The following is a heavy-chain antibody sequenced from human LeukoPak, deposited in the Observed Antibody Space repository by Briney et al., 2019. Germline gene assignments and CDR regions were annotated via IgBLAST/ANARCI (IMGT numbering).Heavy chain of an antibody. CDR2: ISGSGGST. Sequence: GGSLRLSCVASGLTFNSHSMSWVRQAPGKGLEWVSAISGSGGSTYYADSVKGRFTISRDNSKNTLYLQMNSLRAEDTAVYYCAKPGYYDSSGYYFFDAFDIWGQGTMVTVSS. V-gene: IGHV3-23*01. CDR1: GLTFNSHS. J-gene: IGHJ3*02. D-gene: IGHD3-22*01. CDR3: AKPGYYDSSGYYFFDAFDI.